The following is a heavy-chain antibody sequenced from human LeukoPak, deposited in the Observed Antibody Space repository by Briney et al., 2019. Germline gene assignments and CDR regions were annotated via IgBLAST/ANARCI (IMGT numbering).Heavy chain of an antibody. Sequence: PSETLSLTCTVSGGSISSYYWSWIRQPPGKGLEWIGYIHYSGSTNYNPSLKSRVTISVDTSKNQFSLKLSSVTAADTAVYYCARDRRKLGLDYWGQGTLVTVSS. J-gene: IGHJ4*02. V-gene: IGHV4-59*01. CDR3: ARDRRKLGLDY. D-gene: IGHD1-26*01. CDR1: GGSISSYY. CDR2: IHYSGST.